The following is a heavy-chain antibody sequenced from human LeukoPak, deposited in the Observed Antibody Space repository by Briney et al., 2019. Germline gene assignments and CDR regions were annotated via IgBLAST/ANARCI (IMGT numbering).Heavy chain of an antibody. CDR1: GFTFSSYG. V-gene: IGHV3-33*01. D-gene: IGHD3-10*01. CDR2: IWYDGSNK. J-gene: IGHJ4*02. CDR3: ARDHRDTNHRGVSGTLDY. Sequence: GGSLRLSCAASGFTFSSYGMHWVRQAPGKGLEWVAVIWYDGSNKYYADSVKGRFTISRDNSKNTLYLQMNSLRAEDTAVYYCARDHRDTNHRGVSGTLDYWGQGTLVTVSS.